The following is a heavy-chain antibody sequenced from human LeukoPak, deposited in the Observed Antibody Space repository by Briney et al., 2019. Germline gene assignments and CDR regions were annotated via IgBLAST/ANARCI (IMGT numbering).Heavy chain of an antibody. J-gene: IGHJ6*02. V-gene: IGHV3-48*01. CDR1: GLTFSNFK. CDR3: ARDPSGIAAAGTPPAYAMDV. D-gene: IGHD6-13*01. CDR2: ISDSGRTT. Sequence: GGSLRLSCAVSGLTFSNFKMNWVRQAPGKGLEWVSYISDSGRTTFYADSVKGRFTISRDNSKNKLYLQMNSLRAEDTAVYYCARDPSGIAAAGTPPAYAMDVWGQGTTVTVSS.